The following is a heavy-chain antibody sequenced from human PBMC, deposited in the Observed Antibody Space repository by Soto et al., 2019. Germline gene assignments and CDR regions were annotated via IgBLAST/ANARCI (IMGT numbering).Heavy chain of an antibody. Sequence: PSETLSLTCAVYGGSFSGHSWTWIRQSPGKGLEWIGDINHSGRVNYSPSLKSRVTISLDTSKNQFSLKLSSVTAADTAVYYCASSGWHDSYYFDYWGQGTLVTVSS. CDR2: INHSGRV. CDR1: GGSFSGHS. J-gene: IGHJ4*02. D-gene: IGHD1-1*01. V-gene: IGHV4-34*01. CDR3: ASSGWHDSYYFDY.